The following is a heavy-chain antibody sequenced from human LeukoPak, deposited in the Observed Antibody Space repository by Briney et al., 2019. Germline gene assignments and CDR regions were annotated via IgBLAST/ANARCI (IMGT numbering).Heavy chain of an antibody. CDR3: ARVIRVGATHWFDP. J-gene: IGHJ5*02. V-gene: IGHV1-2*02. Sequence: ASVKVSCKASGYTFTGYYMHWVRQAPGQGLEWMGWINPNSGGTNYAQKFQGRVTITTDESTSTAYMELSSLRSEDTAVYYCARVIRVGATHWFDPWGQGTLVTVSS. CDR1: GYTFTGYY. CDR2: INPNSGGT. D-gene: IGHD1-26*01.